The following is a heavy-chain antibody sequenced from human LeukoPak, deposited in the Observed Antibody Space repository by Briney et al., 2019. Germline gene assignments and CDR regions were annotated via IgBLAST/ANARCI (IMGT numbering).Heavy chain of an antibody. CDR2: IYSGGST. V-gene: IGHV3-53*01. Sequence: GGSLRLSCAASGFTVSSNYMSWVRQAPGKGLEWVSVIYSGGSTYYADSVKGRFTISRDNSKNMLYLQMNSLRAEDTAVYYCARVRKYYDSSGYYIWGQGTLVTVSS. J-gene: IGHJ4*02. CDR3: ARVRKYYDSSGYYI. D-gene: IGHD3-22*01. CDR1: GFTVSSNY.